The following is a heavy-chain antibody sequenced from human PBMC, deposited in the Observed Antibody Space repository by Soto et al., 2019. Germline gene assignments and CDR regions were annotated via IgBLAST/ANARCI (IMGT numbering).Heavy chain of an antibody. CDR3: TKNVAYGSGSRLDY. V-gene: IGHV3-23*01. CDR2: ISGSGGST. J-gene: IGHJ4*02. Sequence: EVQLLESGGGLVQPGGSLRLSCAASGFTFSSYAMSWVRQAPGKGLEWVSAISGSGGSTYYADSVKGRFTISRDNSKNTLYLQMNSLRAEDTAVYYCTKNVAYGSGSRLDYWGQGTLVTVSS. CDR1: GFTFSSYA. D-gene: IGHD3-10*01.